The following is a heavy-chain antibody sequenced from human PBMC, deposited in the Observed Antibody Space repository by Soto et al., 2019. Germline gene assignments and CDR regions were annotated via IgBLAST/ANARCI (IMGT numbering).Heavy chain of an antibody. CDR1: GFTFSSYA. CDR2: ISCSGGST. D-gene: IGHD2-8*01. J-gene: IGHJ4*02. Sequence: GGSLRLSCAASGFTFSSYAMSWVRQAPGKGLEWVSPISCSGGSTYYADSVKGRFTISRDNSKNTLYLQMNSLIAEDTAVYYCAKDRGSRYCTNRGCPTLGXWGQGTLVTVSX. V-gene: IGHV3-23*01. CDR3: AKDRGSRYCTNRGCPTLGX.